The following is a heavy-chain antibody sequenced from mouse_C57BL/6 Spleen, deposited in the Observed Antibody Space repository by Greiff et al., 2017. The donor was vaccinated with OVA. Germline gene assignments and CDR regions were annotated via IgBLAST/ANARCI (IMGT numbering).Heavy chain of an antibody. J-gene: IGHJ3*01. Sequence: LVESGAELVRPGASVTLSCKASGYTFTDYEMQWVKQTPVHGLEWIGDIEPETGGNNYNQKFKGKAILTADKSSNTAYMELRSLTSEDSAVYYCTRWDTVVRSSYWGQGTLVTVSA. CDR2: IEPETGGN. CDR1: GYTFTDYE. D-gene: IGHD1-1*01. CDR3: TRWDTVVRSSY. V-gene: IGHV1-15*01.